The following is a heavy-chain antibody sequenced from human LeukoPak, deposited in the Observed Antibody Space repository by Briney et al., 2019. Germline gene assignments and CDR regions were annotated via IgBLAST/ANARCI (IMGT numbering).Heavy chain of an antibody. D-gene: IGHD6-19*01. CDR3: ARDRYSSGWSNYFDY. J-gene: IGHJ4*02. CDR2: ISYDGSNK. Sequence: GGSLRLSCAASGFTFSSYAMHWVRQAPGKGLEWVAVISYDGSNKYYADSVKGRFTISRDNSKNTLYLQMNSLRAEDTAVYYCARDRYSSGWSNYFDYWGREPWSPSPQ. CDR1: GFTFSSYA. V-gene: IGHV3-30*04.